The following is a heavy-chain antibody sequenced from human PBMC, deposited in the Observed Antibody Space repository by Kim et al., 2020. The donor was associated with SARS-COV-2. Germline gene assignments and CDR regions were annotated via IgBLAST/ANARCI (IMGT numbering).Heavy chain of an antibody. J-gene: IGHJ4*02. CDR3: ARVVYSSGWYFFDY. Sequence: YADSVKGRCTVSRDNSKNTLYLQMGSLRPEDTAVYYCARVVYSSGWYFFDYWGQGTQVTVSS. V-gene: IGHV3-64*02. D-gene: IGHD6-19*01.